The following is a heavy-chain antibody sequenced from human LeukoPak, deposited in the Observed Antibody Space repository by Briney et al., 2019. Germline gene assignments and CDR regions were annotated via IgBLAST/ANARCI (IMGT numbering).Heavy chain of an antibody. J-gene: IGHJ4*02. CDR2: ISGSGGST. D-gene: IGHD3-10*01. Sequence: GGSLRLSCAASGFTFSSYGMSWVRQAPGKGLEWVSAISGSGGSTYYADSVKGRFTISRDNSKNTLYLQMSSLRAEDTAVYYCAKVNPGFGESPNSFDYWGQGTLVTVSS. CDR1: GFTFSSYG. V-gene: IGHV3-23*01. CDR3: AKVNPGFGESPNSFDY.